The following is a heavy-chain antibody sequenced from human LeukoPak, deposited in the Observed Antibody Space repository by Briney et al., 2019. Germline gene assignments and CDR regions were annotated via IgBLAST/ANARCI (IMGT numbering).Heavy chain of an antibody. CDR1: GYTFTGYY. CDR3: ARDLSHYYGSGSYYNAKRVTPDY. D-gene: IGHD3-10*01. CDR2: INPNSGGT. Sequence: ASVKVSCKASGYTFTGYYMHWVRQAPGQGLEWVGWINPNSGGTNYAQKFQGRVTMTRDTSISTAYMELSGLRSDDTAVYYCARDLSHYYGSGSYYNAKRVTPDYWGQGTLVTVSS. V-gene: IGHV1-2*02. J-gene: IGHJ4*02.